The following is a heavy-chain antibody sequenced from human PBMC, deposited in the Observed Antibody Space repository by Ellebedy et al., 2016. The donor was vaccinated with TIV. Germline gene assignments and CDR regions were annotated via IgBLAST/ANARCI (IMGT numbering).Heavy chain of an antibody. V-gene: IGHV3-23*01. J-gene: IGHJ4*02. D-gene: IGHD6-19*01. Sequence: GESLKISCAASGFTFSSYAMSWVRQAPGKGLEWVSAISGSGGSTYYAGSVKGRFTISRDNSKTTLYLQMNSLRAEDTAVYYCAGGISVAGTSLGFWGQGTLVTVSS. CDR2: ISGSGGST. CDR1: GFTFSSYA. CDR3: AGGISVAGTSLGF.